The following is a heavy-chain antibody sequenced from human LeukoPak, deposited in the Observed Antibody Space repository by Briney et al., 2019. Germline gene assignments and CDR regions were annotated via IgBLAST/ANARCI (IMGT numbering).Heavy chain of an antibody. CDR2: ISWNSGSI. CDR1: GFTFSSYG. CDR3: AKGIGGGLFDAFDI. J-gene: IGHJ3*02. D-gene: IGHD3-16*01. V-gene: IGHV3-9*03. Sequence: GGSLRLSCAVSGFTFSSYGMSWVRQAPGKGLEWVSGISWNSGSIGYADSVKGRFTISRDNAKNSLYLQMNSLRAEDMALYYCAKGIGGGLFDAFDIWGQGTMVTVSS.